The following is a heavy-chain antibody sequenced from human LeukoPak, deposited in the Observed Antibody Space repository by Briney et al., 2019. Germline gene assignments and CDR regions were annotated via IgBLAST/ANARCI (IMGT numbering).Heavy chain of an antibody. CDR1: GGSLSGYY. CDR3: ARGRRYSYGYFDY. D-gene: IGHD5-18*01. Sequence: SETLSLTCTVYGGSLSGYYWSWIRQPPGKGLEWIGEINHSGSTNYNPSLKSRVTISVDTSKNQFSLKLTSVTAADTAVYYCARGRRYSYGYFDYWGQGTLVTVSS. J-gene: IGHJ4*02. V-gene: IGHV4-34*01. CDR2: INHSGST.